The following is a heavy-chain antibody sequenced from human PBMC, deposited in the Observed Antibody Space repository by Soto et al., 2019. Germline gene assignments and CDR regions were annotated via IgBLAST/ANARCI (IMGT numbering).Heavy chain of an antibody. CDR3: ARDQRIVDTIPY. V-gene: IGHV6-1*01. Sequence: SQTLSLTCVISGDSLSNNSAAWNWIRQSPSRGLEWLGRTYYRSRWYNHYAESVKSRIIINPDTSKNQFSLHLKYVTPEDSAVYYCARDQRIVDTIPYWGPGTLVTVSS. J-gene: IGHJ1*01. CDR2: TYYRSRWYN. CDR1: GDSLSNNSAA. D-gene: IGHD5-12*01.